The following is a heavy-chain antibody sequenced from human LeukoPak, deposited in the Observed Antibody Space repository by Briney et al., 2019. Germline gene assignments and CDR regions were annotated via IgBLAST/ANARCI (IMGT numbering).Heavy chain of an antibody. CDR1: GFTFSSYW. Sequence: GGSLRLSCAASGFTFSSYWMHWVRHAPGKGLVWVSRIKSDGSTNYADSVKGRFTISRDNAKNSLHLQMNSLRVEDTAVYHCVRQAGRAGGQWGQGTLIAVSS. V-gene: IGHV3-74*01. J-gene: IGHJ4*02. CDR3: VRQAGRAGGQ. CDR2: IKSDGST. D-gene: IGHD3-10*01.